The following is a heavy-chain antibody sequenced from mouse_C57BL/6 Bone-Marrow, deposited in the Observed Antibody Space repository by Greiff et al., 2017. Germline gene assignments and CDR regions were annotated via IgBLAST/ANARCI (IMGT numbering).Heavy chain of an antibody. J-gene: IGHJ4*01. D-gene: IGHD2-4*01. V-gene: IGHV5-17*01. CDR2: ISSGSSTI. Sequence: EVKLVESGGGLVKPGGSLKLSCAASGFTFSDYGMHWVRQAPEKGLEWVAYISSGSSTIYYADTVKGRFTISRDNAKNTLFLQMTSLRSEDTAMYYCARTPLYDYDEDYAMDYWGQGTSVTVSS. CDR3: ARTPLYDYDEDYAMDY. CDR1: GFTFSDYG.